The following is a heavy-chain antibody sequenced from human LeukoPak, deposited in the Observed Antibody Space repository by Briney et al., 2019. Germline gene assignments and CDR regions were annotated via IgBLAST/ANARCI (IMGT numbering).Heavy chain of an antibody. J-gene: IGHJ4*02. Sequence: SVKVSCKASGGTYSSYAISWVRQAPGQGLEWMGGIIPIFGTANYAQKFQGRVTITADESTSTAYMELSSLRSEDTAVYYCARELRYSSSWYYFDYWGQGTLVTVSS. CDR1: GGTYSSYA. D-gene: IGHD6-13*01. V-gene: IGHV1-69*13. CDR3: ARELRYSSSWYYFDY. CDR2: IIPIFGTA.